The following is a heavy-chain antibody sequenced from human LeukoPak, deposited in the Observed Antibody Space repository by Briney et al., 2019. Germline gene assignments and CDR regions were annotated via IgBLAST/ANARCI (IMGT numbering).Heavy chain of an antibody. Sequence: PSETLSLTCTVSGVSISSYYWSWIRQPPGKRLEWIGYISYSGSTNYNPSLKSRVTISVDTSKNQFSLKLSSVTAADTAVYYCARGVGDGYKFWYFDLWGRGTLVTVSS. CDR2: ISYSGST. J-gene: IGHJ2*01. V-gene: IGHV4-59*01. CDR1: GVSISSYY. CDR3: ARGVGDGYKFWYFDL. D-gene: IGHD5-24*01.